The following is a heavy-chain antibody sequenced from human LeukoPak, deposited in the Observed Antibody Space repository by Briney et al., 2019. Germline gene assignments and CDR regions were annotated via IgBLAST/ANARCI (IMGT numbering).Heavy chain of an antibody. Sequence: GGSLRLSCAASGFTFSSDSMNWVRQAPWKGLEWVSYISSSSSTIYYADSVKGRFTISRDNAKNSLYLQMNSLRAEDTAVYYCARARDGYKHFDYRGQGSLLTVSS. D-gene: IGHD5-24*01. CDR3: ARARDGYKHFDY. V-gene: IGHV3-48*01. CDR1: GFTFSSDS. CDR2: ISSSSSTI. J-gene: IGHJ4*02.